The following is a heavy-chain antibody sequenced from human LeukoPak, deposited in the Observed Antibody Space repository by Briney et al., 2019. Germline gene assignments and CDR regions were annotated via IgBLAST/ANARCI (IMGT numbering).Heavy chain of an antibody. J-gene: IGHJ4*02. CDR3: ARLGSSTWYGADY. V-gene: IGHV4-59*08. Sequence: SETLSLTCTVSGGSISSYYWSWIRLPPGKGLEWIGYIYYSGSSKYNPSLESRVTFSVDTSKNQASLRLSSVTAADTAVYYCARLGSSTWYGADYWGQGTLVTVSS. CDR2: IYYSGSS. D-gene: IGHD6-13*01. CDR1: GGSISSYY.